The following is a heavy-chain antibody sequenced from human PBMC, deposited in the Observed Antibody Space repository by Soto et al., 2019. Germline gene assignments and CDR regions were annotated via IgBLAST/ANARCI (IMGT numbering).Heavy chain of an antibody. CDR1: GFSLRTSGVG. Sequence: QITFKESGPTMVKPTQTLTLTCTFSGFSLRTSGVGVGWIRQPPGKTLEWLALIYWDNDKRYSPALRSSLTITKDASETRVVLTITDIDPVDTAKYYCAQSRCCGDCLRSYTSHYYSGVDVWGKGTTVTVSS. CDR2: IYWDNDK. D-gene: IGHD2-21*02. J-gene: IGHJ6*04. V-gene: IGHV2-5*02. CDR3: AQSRCCGDCLRSYTSHYYSGVDV.